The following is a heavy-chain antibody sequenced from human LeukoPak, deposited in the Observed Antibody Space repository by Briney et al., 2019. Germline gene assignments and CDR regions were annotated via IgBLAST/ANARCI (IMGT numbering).Heavy chain of an antibody. Sequence: SETLSLTCTVSGGSISSYYWSWIRQPPGKGLEWIGYIYYSGSTNYNPSLKSRVTISVDTSKNQFSLKLSSVTAADTAVYYCARGGFPIAAAGTDDAFDIWGQGTMVTVSS. J-gene: IGHJ3*02. D-gene: IGHD6-13*01. V-gene: IGHV4-59*01. CDR3: ARGGFPIAAAGTDDAFDI. CDR2: IYYSGST. CDR1: GGSISSYY.